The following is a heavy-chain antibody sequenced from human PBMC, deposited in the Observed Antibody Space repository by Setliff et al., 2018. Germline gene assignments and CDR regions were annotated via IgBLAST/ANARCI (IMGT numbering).Heavy chain of an antibody. CDR1: GYTFINYE. J-gene: IGHJ4*02. CDR2: LNPNNGNT. Sequence: GASVKVSCKASGYTFINYEINWVRQATGQGLEWMGGLNPNNGNTGYAQKLQGRVTMTTDTATSTAYMELRSLRSDDTAVYYCARVMGDYGGYFDYWGQGTLVTVSS. CDR3: ARVMGDYGGYFDY. D-gene: IGHD3-16*01. V-gene: IGHV1-8*02.